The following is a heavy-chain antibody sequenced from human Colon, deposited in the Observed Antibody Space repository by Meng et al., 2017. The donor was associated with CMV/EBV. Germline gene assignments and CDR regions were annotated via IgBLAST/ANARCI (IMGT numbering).Heavy chain of an antibody. CDR2: ISGSGGST. J-gene: IGHJ4*02. CDR1: GFSFSSYD. CDR3: ITEAPGGDY. Sequence: GESLKISCAASGFSFSSYDMSWARQAPGKGLEWVSTISGSGGSTYYADSLKGRFTISRDNSKNTLYLQMNRLRAEDTAFYYCITEAPGGDYWGQGTLVTVSS. D-gene: IGHD1-14*01. V-gene: IGHV3-23*01.